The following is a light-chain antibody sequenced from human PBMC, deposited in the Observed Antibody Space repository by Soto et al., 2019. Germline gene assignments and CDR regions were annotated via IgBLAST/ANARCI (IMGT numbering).Light chain of an antibody. CDR2: GAS. CDR1: QSVGTHS. J-gene: IGKJ1*01. Sequence: LLTQSPCTLSLSPGERATLSCRASQSVGTHSLAWYQQKPGQAPRLLIYGASTRATGIPDRFSGSGSGTDFTLTITRLEIEDFAVYYCQQYGVALWTFGQGTKV. V-gene: IGKV3-20*01. CDR3: QQYGVALWT.